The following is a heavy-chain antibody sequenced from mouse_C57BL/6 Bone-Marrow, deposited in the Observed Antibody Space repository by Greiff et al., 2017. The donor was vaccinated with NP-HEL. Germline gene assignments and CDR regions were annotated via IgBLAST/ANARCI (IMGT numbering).Heavy chain of an antibody. D-gene: IGHD2-1*01. CDR2: IHPNSGST. J-gene: IGHJ3*02. Sequence: QVQLQQPGAELVKPGASVKLSCKASGYTFTSYWMHWVKQRPGQGLEWIGMIHPNSGSTNYNEKFTSKATLTVDKSSSTAYMQLSSLTSEDSAVYYCARSTPEWGQGTLVTVSA. CDR1: GYTFTSYW. V-gene: IGHV1-64*01. CDR3: ARSTPE.